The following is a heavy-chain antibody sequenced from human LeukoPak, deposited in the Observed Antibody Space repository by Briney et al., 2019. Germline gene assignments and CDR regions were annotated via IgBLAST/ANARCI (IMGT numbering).Heavy chain of an antibody. J-gene: IGHJ4*02. CDR2: TFYRSKWYN. CDR1: GDSVSRHDLT. Sequence: SQTLSLTCAICGDSVSRHDLTWDWVRQSPSRGLEWLGRTFYRSKWYNDYAVSVKSRITVSPDTSKNQFSLHLNSVTPEDTAVYYCVRSYDWVFDYWGQGTRVTVSS. D-gene: IGHD1-1*01. V-gene: IGHV6-1*01. CDR3: VRSYDWVFDY.